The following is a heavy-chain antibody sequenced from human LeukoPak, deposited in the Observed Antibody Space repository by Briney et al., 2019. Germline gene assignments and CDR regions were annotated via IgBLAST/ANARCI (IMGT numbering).Heavy chain of an antibody. CDR2: ISGSGGST. J-gene: IGHJ4*02. V-gene: IGHV3-23*01. Sequence: GGSLRLSRAASGFTFASYGMSWVRQAPGQGLEWVSAISGSGGSTYYADSVKGRFTISRDNSKNTLYLQMNSLRAEDTAVYYCAKDQIAAADYWGQGTLVTVSS. CDR1: GFTFASYG. CDR3: AKDQIAAADY. D-gene: IGHD6-13*01.